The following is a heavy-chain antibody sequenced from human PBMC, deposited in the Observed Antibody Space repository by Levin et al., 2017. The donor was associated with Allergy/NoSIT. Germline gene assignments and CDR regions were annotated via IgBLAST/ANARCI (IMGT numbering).Heavy chain of an antibody. D-gene: IGHD6-13*01. CDR2: FFPTFGTS. CDR1: GDTFSKYA. Sequence: KISCKASGDTFSKYAISWVRQVPGQGLEWMGGFFPTFGTSNYAQKFQGRVTITADLSTNTAYMEVSSLRSDDTALYFCARQMSPGYSSTWYFDSWGQGTRVTVSS. CDR3: ARQMSPGYSSTWYFDS. J-gene: IGHJ4*02. V-gene: IGHV1-69*01.